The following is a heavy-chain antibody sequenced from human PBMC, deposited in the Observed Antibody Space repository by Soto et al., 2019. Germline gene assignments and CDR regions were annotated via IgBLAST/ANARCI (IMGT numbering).Heavy chain of an antibody. J-gene: IGHJ4*02. CDR1: GYTFTGYY. V-gene: IGHV1-2*04. CDR2: INPNSGGT. Sequence: EASVKVSCKASGYTFTGYYMHWVRQAPGQGLEWMGWINPNSGGTNYAQIFQGWVTMARDTSISTAYMELSRLRSDDTAVYYCATQRDYGDYGAFDYWGQGTLVTVSS. D-gene: IGHD4-17*01. CDR3: ATQRDYGDYGAFDY.